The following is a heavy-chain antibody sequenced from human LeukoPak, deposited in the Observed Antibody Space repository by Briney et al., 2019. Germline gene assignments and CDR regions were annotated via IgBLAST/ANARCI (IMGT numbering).Heavy chain of an antibody. Sequence: PGGSLRLSCAASGFTFSSYAMSWVRQAPGKGLEWVSVISGSGDSTYYADSVEGRFTISRDNSKNTLYLQMNSLGAEDTAVYYCAKGHDSSGYSQTFFDYWGQGTLVTVSS. V-gene: IGHV3-23*01. CDR2: ISGSGDST. D-gene: IGHD3-22*01. CDR1: GFTFSSYA. J-gene: IGHJ4*02. CDR3: AKGHDSSGYSQTFFDY.